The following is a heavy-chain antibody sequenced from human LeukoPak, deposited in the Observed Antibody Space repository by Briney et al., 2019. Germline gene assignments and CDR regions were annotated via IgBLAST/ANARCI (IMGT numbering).Heavy chain of an antibody. J-gene: IGHJ2*01. CDR3: ARLASIAAAADWYFDI. V-gene: IGHV4-38-2*01. CDR1: DYSISGGYY. Sequence: SETLSLTCAVSDYSISGGYYWGWIRQPPGNGLEWIGSIFHSGTTYYNPSLRSRVTISVDTSKNQFSLKLTSVTAADTAVYYCARLASIAAAADWYFDIWGRGTLVTVSS. CDR2: IFHSGTT. D-gene: IGHD6-13*01.